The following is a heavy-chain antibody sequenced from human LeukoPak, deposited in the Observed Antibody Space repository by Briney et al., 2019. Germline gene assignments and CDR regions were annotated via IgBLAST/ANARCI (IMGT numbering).Heavy chain of an antibody. J-gene: IGHJ5*02. CDR1: GGSISSSSYY. Sequence: SETLSLTCTVSGGSISSSSYYWGWIRQPPGKGLEWIGSIYYSGSTYYNPSLKSRVTISVDTSKNQFSLKLSSVTAADTAAYYCARERIVGSSGYYVDPWGQGTLVTVSS. CDR2: IYYSGST. CDR3: ARERIVGSSGYYVDP. D-gene: IGHD3-22*01. V-gene: IGHV4-39*07.